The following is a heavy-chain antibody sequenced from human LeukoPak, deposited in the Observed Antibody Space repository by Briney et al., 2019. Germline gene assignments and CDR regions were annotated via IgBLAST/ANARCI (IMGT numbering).Heavy chain of an antibody. Sequence: ASVKVSCKASGYTFTSYYMHWVRQAPGQGLEWMGIINPSGGSTSYAQKFQGRVTTTRDTSTSTVYMELSSLRSEDTAVYYCARDYVSTTRDAYYYYGMDVWGQGTTVTVSS. CDR3: ARDYVSTTRDAYYYYGMDV. J-gene: IGHJ6*02. CDR1: GYTFTSYY. CDR2: INPSGGST. V-gene: IGHV1-46*01. D-gene: IGHD3-16*01.